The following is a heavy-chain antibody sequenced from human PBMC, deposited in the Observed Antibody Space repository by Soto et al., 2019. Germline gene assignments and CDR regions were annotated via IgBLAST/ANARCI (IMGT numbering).Heavy chain of an antibody. J-gene: IGHJ4*02. CDR3: TTDRHVAARAGLDGPHDY. V-gene: IGHV3-15*01. Sequence: GGSLRLSCAASGFTFSNAWMSWVRQAPGKGLEWVGRIKSKTDGGTTDYAAPVKGRFTISRDDSKNTLYLQMNSLKTEDTAVYYWTTDRHVAARAGLDGPHDYWGQGTLVTVSS. D-gene: IGHD6-6*01. CDR1: GFTFSNAW. CDR2: IKSKTDGGTT.